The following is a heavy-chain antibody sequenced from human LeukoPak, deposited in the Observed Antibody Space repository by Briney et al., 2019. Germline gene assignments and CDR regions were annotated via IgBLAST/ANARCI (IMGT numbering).Heavy chain of an antibody. CDR3: ARTNDYGGYFDY. Sequence: GGSLRLSCAASGFTFSSYAMGWVRQAPGKGLEWVSDITFKGDIQNYADSVKGRFTISRDNSKNTLYLQMNSLRAEDTAVYYCARTNDYGGYFDYWGQGTLVTVSS. CDR2: ITFKGDIQ. V-gene: IGHV3-23*01. CDR1: GFTFSSYA. J-gene: IGHJ4*02. D-gene: IGHD4-23*01.